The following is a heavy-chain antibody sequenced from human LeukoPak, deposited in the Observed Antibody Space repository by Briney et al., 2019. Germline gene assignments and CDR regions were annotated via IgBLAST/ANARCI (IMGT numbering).Heavy chain of an antibody. V-gene: IGHV3-74*01. J-gene: IGHJ5*02. CDR1: GFTFSSYR. D-gene: IGHD6-13*01. Sequence: GGSLRLSCAASGFTFSSYRMNWVRQAPGKGLVWVSRSNSDGSSTSYADSLKGRFTISRDNAKNTVYLQMNSLRAEDTAVYYCARGGRYSTDNWFDPWGQGTLVTVSS. CDR3: ARGGRYSTDNWFDP. CDR2: SNSDGSST.